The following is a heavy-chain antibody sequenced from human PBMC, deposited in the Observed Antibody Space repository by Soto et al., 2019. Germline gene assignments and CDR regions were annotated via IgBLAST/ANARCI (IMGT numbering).Heavy chain of an antibody. J-gene: IGHJ4*02. D-gene: IGHD3-22*01. Sequence: ASVKVSCKASGYTFNYYGISWVRQAPGQGLEWVGWISAHNGDTKYAQNLQGRLTLTTDTSTSTAYMELTSLTSDDTAVYYCARHWSRYFDSSGLMWFYWGQGTLVTVSS. CDR3: ARHWSRYFDSSGLMWFY. CDR2: ISAHNGDT. CDR1: GYTFNYYG. V-gene: IGHV1-18*04.